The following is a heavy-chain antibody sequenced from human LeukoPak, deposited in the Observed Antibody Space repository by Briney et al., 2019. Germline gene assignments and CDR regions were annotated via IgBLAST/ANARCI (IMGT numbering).Heavy chain of an antibody. CDR3: ARDPYSSGLDAFDI. V-gene: IGHV4-59*01. J-gene: IGHJ3*02. D-gene: IGHD6-19*01. Sequence: SETLSLTCTVSNGSIGSYYWSWIRQPPGKGLEWIGYIYNSGSTNYNPSLKSRVTISVDTSKNQFSLRLSSVTAADTAVYYCARDPYSSGLDAFDIWGQGTMVTVSS. CDR2: IYNSGST. CDR1: NGSIGSYY.